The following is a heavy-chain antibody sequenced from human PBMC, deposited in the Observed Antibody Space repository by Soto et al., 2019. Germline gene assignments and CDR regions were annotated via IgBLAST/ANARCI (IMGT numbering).Heavy chain of an antibody. CDR2: INPSGGST. V-gene: IGHV1-46*01. J-gene: IGHJ5*02. CDR1: GYTFTSYY. Sequence: KVSCKASGYTFTSYYMHWVRQAPGQGLEWMGIINPSGGSTSYAQKFQGRVTMTRDTSTSTVYMELSSLRSEDTAVYYCATAAAGTDWFDPWGQGTLVTVSS. CDR3: ATAAAGTDWFDP. D-gene: IGHD6-13*01.